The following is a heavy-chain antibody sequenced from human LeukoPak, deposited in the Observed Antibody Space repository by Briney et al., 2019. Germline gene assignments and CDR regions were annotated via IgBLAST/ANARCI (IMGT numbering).Heavy chain of an antibody. V-gene: IGHV7-4-1*02. J-gene: IGHJ6*02. Sequence: ASVKVSCKASGYTFTSYAMNWVRQAPGQGLEWMGWINTNTGNPTYAQGFTGRFVFSLDTSVSTAYLQISSLKAEDTAVYYCARDLTTVTTMGSGMDVWGQGTTVTVSS. CDR1: GYTFTSYA. D-gene: IGHD4-17*01. CDR2: INTNTGNP. CDR3: ARDLTTVTTMGSGMDV.